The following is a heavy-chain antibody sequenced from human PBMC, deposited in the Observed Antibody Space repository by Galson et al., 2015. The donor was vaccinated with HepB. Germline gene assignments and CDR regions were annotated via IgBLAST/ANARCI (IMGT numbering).Heavy chain of an antibody. D-gene: IGHD6-19*01. CDR2: IWYDGSNK. Sequence: SLRLSCAASGFTFSSYGMHWVRQAPGKGLEWVAVIWYDGSNKYYADSVKGRFTISRDNSKNTLYLQMNSLRAEDTAVYYCARDRAVAVRGAFDIWGQGTMVTVSS. J-gene: IGHJ3*02. CDR3: ARDRAVAVRGAFDI. CDR1: GFTFSSYG. V-gene: IGHV3-33*01.